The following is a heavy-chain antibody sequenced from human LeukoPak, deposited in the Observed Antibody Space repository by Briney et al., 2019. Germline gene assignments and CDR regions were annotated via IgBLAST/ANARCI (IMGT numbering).Heavy chain of an antibody. CDR2: ISYDGSNK. CDR1: GFTFSSYA. J-gene: IGHJ6*04. Sequence: PGGSLRLSCAASGFTFSSYAMHWVRQAPGKGLEWVAVISYDGSNKYYADSVKGRFTISRDNSKNTLYLQMNSLRAEDTAVYYCAKGQTTDRYYYYYYGMDVWGKGTTVTVSS. D-gene: IGHD4-17*01. V-gene: IGHV3-30*04. CDR3: AKGQTTDRYYYYYYGMDV.